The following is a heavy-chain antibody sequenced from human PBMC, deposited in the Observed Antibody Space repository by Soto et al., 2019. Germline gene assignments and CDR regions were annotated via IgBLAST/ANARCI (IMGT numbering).Heavy chain of an antibody. V-gene: IGHV1-18*01. Sequence: QVQLVQSGAEVKKPGASVKVSCKASGYTFTTYGMSWVRQAPGQGLDWMGGISTYNGNTKYAERLQGRVTMTTDTTTSTAYIELRSLRSDDKAVYYCARGPTDYYDNSGNYFLDYWGQGTLVTVSS. J-gene: IGHJ4*02. CDR2: ISTYNGNT. CDR3: ARGPTDYYDNSGNYFLDY. CDR1: GYTFTTYG. D-gene: IGHD3-22*01.